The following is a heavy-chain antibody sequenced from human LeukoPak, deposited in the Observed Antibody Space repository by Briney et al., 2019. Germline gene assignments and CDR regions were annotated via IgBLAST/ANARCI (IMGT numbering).Heavy chain of an antibody. J-gene: IGHJ4*02. CDR1: GGSFSGYY. CDR3: ARAPYVWGSYRYMMDY. CDR2: INHSGST. V-gene: IGHV4-34*01. Sequence: PSETLSLTCAVYGGSFSGYYWSWIRQPPGKGLEWIGEINHSGSTNYNPSLKSRVTITVDTSKNQFSLKLSSVTAADTAVYYRARAPYVWGSYRYMMDYWGQGTLVTVSS. D-gene: IGHD3-16*02.